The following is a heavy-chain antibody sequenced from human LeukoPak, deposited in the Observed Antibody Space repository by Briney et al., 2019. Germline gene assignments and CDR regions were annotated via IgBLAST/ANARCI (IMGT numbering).Heavy chain of an antibody. J-gene: IGHJ4*02. Sequence: PGGSLRLSCAASGFTFSSYRMNWVRQAPGKGLEWVSYISGSGDSIYCADSVKGRFTMSRDNAKNSLYLQMNSLRAEDTAVYYCARVRDAYNYFHYWGQGTLVTVSS. CDR1: GFTFSSYR. V-gene: IGHV3-48*01. CDR2: ISGSGDSI. CDR3: ARVRDAYNYFHY. D-gene: IGHD2-2*01.